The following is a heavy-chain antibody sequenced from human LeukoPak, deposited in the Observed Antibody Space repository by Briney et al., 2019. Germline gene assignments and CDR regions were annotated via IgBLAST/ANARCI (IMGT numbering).Heavy chain of an antibody. V-gene: IGHV1-18*01. CDR1: GYTFTSYG. CDR2: ISAYNGNT. J-gene: IGHJ6*03. CDR3: ARDGRVGARGSSYYYYYMDV. Sequence: ASVKVSCKASGYTFTSYGISWVRQAPGQGLEWMGWISAYNGNTNYAQKLQGRVTMTTDTSTSTAYMELRSLRSDDTAVYYCARDGRVGARGSSYYYYYMDVWGKGTTVTVSS. D-gene: IGHD1-26*01.